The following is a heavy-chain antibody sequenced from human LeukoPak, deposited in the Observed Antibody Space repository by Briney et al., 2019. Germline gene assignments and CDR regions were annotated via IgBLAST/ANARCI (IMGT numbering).Heavy chain of an antibody. Sequence: GRSLRLSCAASGFTFSSYAMHWVRQAPGKGLEWVAVISYDGSNQYYADSVKGRFTISRDNSKNTPYLQMNSLRAEDTAVYYCARSRQRGVNYFDYWGQGTLVTVSS. CDR1: GFTFSSYA. J-gene: IGHJ4*02. CDR2: ISYDGSNQ. CDR3: ARSRQRGVNYFDY. V-gene: IGHV3-30-3*01. D-gene: IGHD3-10*01.